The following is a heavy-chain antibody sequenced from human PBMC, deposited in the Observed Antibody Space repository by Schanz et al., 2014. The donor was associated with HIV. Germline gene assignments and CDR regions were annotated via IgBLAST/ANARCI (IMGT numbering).Heavy chain of an antibody. CDR3: AKDRITGTTGVPYYYYGMDV. CDR2: ITGSSAHT. J-gene: IGHJ6*02. Sequence: EVQLLESGGGLIQPGGSLRLSCAASGFTFSSYAMSWVRQVPGKGLEWVSAITGSSAHTYYADSVKGRFTISRDNSKNTLYLQMNSLRAEDTAVYYCAKDRITGTTGVPYYYYGMDVWGQGTTVTVSS. CDR1: GFTFSSYA. V-gene: IGHV3-23*01. D-gene: IGHD1-7*01.